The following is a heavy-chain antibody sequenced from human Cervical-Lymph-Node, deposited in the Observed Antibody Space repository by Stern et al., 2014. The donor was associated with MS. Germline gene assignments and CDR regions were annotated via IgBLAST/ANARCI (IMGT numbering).Heavy chain of an antibody. V-gene: IGHV2-26*01. J-gene: IGHJ6*02. D-gene: IGHD1-26*01. Sequence: QVTLKESGPVLVKPTETLTLTCTVSGFSLSNTRMGVSWIRQPPGKALEWLAHIFSKDEKFYTPSLKSRLTISKDTSKSQVVLTMTNMDPVDTATYYCARVIVGATSYYHYYHGMDVWGQGTAVTVSS. CDR3: ARVIVGATSYYHYYHGMDV. CDR2: IFSKDEK. CDR1: GFSLSNTRMG.